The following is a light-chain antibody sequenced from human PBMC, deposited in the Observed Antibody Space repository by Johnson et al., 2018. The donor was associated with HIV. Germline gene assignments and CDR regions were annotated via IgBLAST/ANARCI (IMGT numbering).Light chain of an antibody. CDR3: GTWDSSLSAVYV. CDR1: SSNIGNNY. J-gene: IGLJ1*01. V-gene: IGLV1-51*02. CDR2: ENY. Sequence: QAVLTQPPSVSAAPGQKVTISCSGSSSNIGNNYVSWYQQLPGTAPKLLIYENYKRPSGIPDRFSGSKSGTSATLGITGLQTGDEADYYCGTWDSSLSAVYVFGTGTKVTVL.